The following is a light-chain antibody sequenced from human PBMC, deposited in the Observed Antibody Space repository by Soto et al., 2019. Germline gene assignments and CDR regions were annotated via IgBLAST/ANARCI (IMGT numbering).Light chain of an antibody. CDR2: AAS. J-gene: IGKJ1*01. V-gene: IGKV1-12*01. CDR1: QGISRW. CDR3: QQANSFPRT. Sequence: DIRMAQFPSSVSASVGDRVTIICRASQGISRWLAWYQQKQGKAPELLIYAASNLQTGVPSRFSGSGSRTDFTLTISSLQPEDFASYYRQQANSFPRTFGQGTKVDIK.